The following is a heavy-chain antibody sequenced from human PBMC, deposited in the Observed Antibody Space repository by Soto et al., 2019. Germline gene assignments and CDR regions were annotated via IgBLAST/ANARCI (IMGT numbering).Heavy chain of an antibody. V-gene: IGHV3-21*01. CDR1: GFTFSSYS. Sequence: GGSLRLSCAASGFTFSSYSMNWVRQAPGKGLEWVSSISSSSSYIYYAGSMKGGFTISRDNAKNSLYLQMNSLRAEDRAVYYVARDLRYMYGMDVWGQGTTVTVSS. J-gene: IGHJ6*02. CDR3: ARDLRYMYGMDV. CDR2: ISSSSSYI. D-gene: IGHD5-18*01.